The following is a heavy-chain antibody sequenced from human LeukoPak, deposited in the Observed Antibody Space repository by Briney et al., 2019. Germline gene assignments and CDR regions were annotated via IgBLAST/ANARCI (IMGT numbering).Heavy chain of an antibody. CDR3: AREEYGDSYPY. J-gene: IGHJ4*02. CDR1: GFTFSRYS. D-gene: IGHD4-17*01. Sequence: GGSLRLSCAASGFTFSRYSMTWVRQAPGKGLEWVSYISSGGGTIYYADSVKGRFTISRDNAKNSLYLQMNSLRADDTAVYYCAREEYGDSYPYWGQGTLVTVSS. V-gene: IGHV3-48*04. CDR2: ISSGGGTI.